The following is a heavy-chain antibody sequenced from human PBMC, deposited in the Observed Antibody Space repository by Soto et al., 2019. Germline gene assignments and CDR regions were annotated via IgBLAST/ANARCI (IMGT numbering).Heavy chain of an antibody. CDR2: IHDSGST. CDR3: ARHVRGAVSMNWYNP. V-gene: IGHV4-39*01. J-gene: IGHJ5*02. D-gene: IGHD3-10*02. Sequence: PSETLSLTCTVSGGSISSSLYYWGWIRRPPGKGLEWIGSIHDSGSTYDNPSLQSRVTMSVDTSKHQFALKLSSVTAADTAVYYCARHVRGAVSMNWYNPWGHGTLVNVSS. CDR1: GGSISSSLYY.